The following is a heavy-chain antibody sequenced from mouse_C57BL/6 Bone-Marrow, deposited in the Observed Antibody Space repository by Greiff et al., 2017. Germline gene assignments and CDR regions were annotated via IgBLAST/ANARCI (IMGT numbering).Heavy chain of an antibody. CDR2: IWRGGST. Sequence: QVQLQQSGPGLVQPSQSLSITCTVSGFSLTSYGVHWVRQSPGKGLEWLGVIWRGGSTDYNAAFISRLSISKDNSKSQVFFKMNSLQADDTAIYYCARKGYGSSCWYFDVWGTGTTVTVSS. J-gene: IGHJ1*03. CDR1: GFSLTSYG. D-gene: IGHD1-1*01. CDR3: ARKGYGSSCWYFDV. V-gene: IGHV2-2*01.